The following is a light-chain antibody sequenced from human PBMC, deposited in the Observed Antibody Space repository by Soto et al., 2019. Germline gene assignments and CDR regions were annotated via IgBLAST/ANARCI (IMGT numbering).Light chain of an antibody. Sequence: EIVMTQSPDTLSLSPGERATLSCRASQVVTTNLAWYQQKPGQAPRLLIYDASTRAAGIPARFSGTGSGTEFTLTIRSLQSEDFAVYYCQQYSNWPPITFGQGTRLEIK. CDR2: DAS. J-gene: IGKJ5*01. CDR3: QQYSNWPPIT. CDR1: QVVTTN. V-gene: IGKV3-15*01.